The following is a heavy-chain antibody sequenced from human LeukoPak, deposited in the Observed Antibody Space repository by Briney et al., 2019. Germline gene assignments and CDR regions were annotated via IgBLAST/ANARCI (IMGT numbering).Heavy chain of an antibody. J-gene: IGHJ4*02. CDR3: ASQSFDFWSGYFDY. V-gene: IGHV4-61*02. Sequence: PSETLSLTCTVSGGSISSGSYYWSWIRQPAGKGLEWIGRIYTSGSTNYNPSLKSRVTISVDTSKNQFSLKLSSVTAADTAVYYCASQSFDFWSGYFDYWGQGTLVTVSS. CDR2: IYTSGST. CDR1: GGSISSGSYY. D-gene: IGHD3-3*01.